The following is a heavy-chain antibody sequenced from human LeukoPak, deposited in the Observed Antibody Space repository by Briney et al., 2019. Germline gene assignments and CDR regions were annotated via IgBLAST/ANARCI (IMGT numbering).Heavy chain of an antibody. D-gene: IGHD6-13*01. V-gene: IGHV1-8*03. CDR1: GYTFTSYD. CDR2: MNPNSGNT. J-gene: IGHJ6*03. Sequence: ASVKVSCKASGYTFTSYDINWVRQATGQGLEWMGWMNPNSGNTGYAQKFQGRVTITRNTSISTAYMELSSLRSEDTAVYYCARGGGYSSSWYSSYYYYFMDVWGKGTTVTVSS. CDR3: ARGGGYSSSWYSSYYYYFMDV.